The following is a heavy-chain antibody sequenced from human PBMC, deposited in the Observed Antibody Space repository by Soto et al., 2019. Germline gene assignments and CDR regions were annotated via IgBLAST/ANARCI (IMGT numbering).Heavy chain of an antibody. CDR3: AKVPASLKTFDY. J-gene: IGHJ4*02. CDR1: GFTFCNYA. Sequence: EVQLLDSGGGLAQPGGSLRLSCAASGFTFCNYAMNWVRQAPGKGLEWVSTVSGNGAVTYYADSVKGRFTISRDNSRSTLYLQMNNLRAEDTAIYFCAKVPASLKTFDYWGQGTLVTVSS. CDR2: VSGNGAVT. V-gene: IGHV3-23*01. D-gene: IGHD2-2*01.